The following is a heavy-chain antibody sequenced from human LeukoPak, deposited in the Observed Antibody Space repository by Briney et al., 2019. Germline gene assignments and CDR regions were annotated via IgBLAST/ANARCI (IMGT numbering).Heavy chain of an antibody. V-gene: IGHV3-11*01. CDR3: ARGAAAGTRGYYFDY. D-gene: IGHD6-13*01. Sequence: GGSLRLSCAASGFTFSNAWMSWIRQAPGKGLEWVSYISTSDTTIYYADSVKGRFTISRDNAKNSLYLQMNSLRAEDTAVYYCARGAAAGTRGYYFDYWGQGTLVTVSS. CDR1: GFTFSNAW. CDR2: ISTSDTTI. J-gene: IGHJ4*02.